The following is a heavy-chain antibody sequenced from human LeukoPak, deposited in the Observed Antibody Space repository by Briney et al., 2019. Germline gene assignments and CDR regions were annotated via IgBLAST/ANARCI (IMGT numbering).Heavy chain of an antibody. CDR1: GYTFTGYY. J-gene: IGHJ4*02. CDR2: INPKRGGT. CDR3: ARVFLPQEYDFWSGYLYYFDY. Sequence: ASVKVSCKASGYTFTGYYMRWVRQAPGQGLEWMGWINPKRGGTNYAQKFQGRVTMTRAPSLSKAYMELSRLRSDDTAVYYCARVFLPQEYDFWSGYLYYFDYWGQGTLVTVSS. V-gene: IGHV1-2*02. D-gene: IGHD3-3*01.